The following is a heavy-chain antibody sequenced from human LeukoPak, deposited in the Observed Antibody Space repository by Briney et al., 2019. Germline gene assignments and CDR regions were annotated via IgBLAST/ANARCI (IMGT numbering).Heavy chain of an antibody. V-gene: IGHV3-21*05. CDR2: INDVSGDI. J-gene: IGHJ4*02. D-gene: IGHD1-14*01. CDR3: ARDTFQPGRIDC. CDR1: EFTFRLYA. Sequence: GGSLRLSCAASEFTFRLYAMNWVRQAPGKGLEWVSYINDVSGDIHYADSVRGRFTISRDNAKNTLYLQMSSLRAEDTAVYYCARDTFQPGRIDCWGQGTLVIVSS.